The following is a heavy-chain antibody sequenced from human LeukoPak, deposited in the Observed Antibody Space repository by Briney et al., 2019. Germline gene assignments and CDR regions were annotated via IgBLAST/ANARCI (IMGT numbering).Heavy chain of an antibody. V-gene: IGHV1-69*13. CDR2: IIPIFGTA. CDR1: GGTFSSYA. CDR3: AREEAYYDFWSGPTNTPNWFDP. D-gene: IGHD3-3*01. Sequence: SVKVSCKASGGTFSSYAISWVRQAPGQGLEWMGRIIPIFGTANYAQKFQGRVTITADESTSTAYMELSSLRSEDTAVYYCAREEAYYDFWSGPTNTPNWFDPWGQGTLVTVSS. J-gene: IGHJ5*02.